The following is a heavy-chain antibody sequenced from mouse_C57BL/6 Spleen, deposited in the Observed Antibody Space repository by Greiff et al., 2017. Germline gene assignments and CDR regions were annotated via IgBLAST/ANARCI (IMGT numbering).Heavy chain of an antibody. CDR1: GYTFTSYG. CDR3: ASPLTWTGYAMDY. CDR2: IYIGNGYT. V-gene: IGHV1-58*01. Sequence: VQLKESGAELVRPGSSVKMSCKTSGYTFTSYGINWVKQRPGQGLEWIGYIYIGNGYTEYNEKFKGKATLTSDTSSSTAYMQLSSLTSEDSAIYFCASPLTWTGYAMDYWGQGTSVTVSS. J-gene: IGHJ4*01. D-gene: IGHD4-1*01.